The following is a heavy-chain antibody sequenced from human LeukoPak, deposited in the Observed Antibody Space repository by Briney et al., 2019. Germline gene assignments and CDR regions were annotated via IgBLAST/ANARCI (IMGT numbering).Heavy chain of an antibody. CDR2: ISGSGGST. V-gene: IGHV3-23*01. Sequence: GGSLRLSCAASGFTFSSYAMSWVRQAPGKGLEWVSVISGSGGSTYYADSVKGRFTISRDNSKNTLYLQMNSLRAEDTAVYYCARGGGILFDPWGQGTLVTVSS. CDR1: GFTFSSYA. CDR3: ARGGGILFDP. J-gene: IGHJ5*02. D-gene: IGHD6-13*01.